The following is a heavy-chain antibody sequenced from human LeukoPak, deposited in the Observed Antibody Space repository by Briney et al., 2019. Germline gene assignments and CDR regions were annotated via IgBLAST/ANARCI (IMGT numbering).Heavy chain of an antibody. Sequence: GGSLRLSCAASGFTFRSSWIHWVRQVPGKGLVWVSRINSDGSTTNYADSVKGRFTISRDNAKNSLSLRMNSLSAEDTAVYYCATGYSSGWYFYFQHWGQGSLVSVSS. CDR3: ATGYSSGWYFYFQH. J-gene: IGHJ1*01. V-gene: IGHV3-74*01. CDR2: INSDGSTT. D-gene: IGHD6-19*01. CDR1: GFTFRSSW.